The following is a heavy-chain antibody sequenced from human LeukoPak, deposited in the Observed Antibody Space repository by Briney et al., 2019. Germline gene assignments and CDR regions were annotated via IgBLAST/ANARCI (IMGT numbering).Heavy chain of an antibody. CDR1: GGSFSGYY. D-gene: IGHD3-10*01. Sequence: SETLSLTCAVYGGSFSGYYWSWIRQPPGKGLEWIGEINHSGSTNYNPSLKSRVTISVDTSKNQFSLKLSSVTAADTAVYYCARLAKVRGVIGYFDYWGQGTLVTVSS. CDR3: ARLAKVRGVIGYFDY. CDR2: INHSGST. V-gene: IGHV4-34*01. J-gene: IGHJ4*02.